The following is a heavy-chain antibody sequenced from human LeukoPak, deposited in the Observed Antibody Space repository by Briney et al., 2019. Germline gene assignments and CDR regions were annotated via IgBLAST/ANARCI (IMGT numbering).Heavy chain of an antibody. Sequence: ASVKVSCKASGYTFTSYGISWVRQAPGQGLEWMGWISAYNGNTNYAQKLQGRVTITTDTSTSTAYMELRSLRSDDTAVYYCARASDRFLEWVLSAHMDVWGKGTTVTVSS. J-gene: IGHJ6*03. CDR1: GYTFTSYG. CDR3: ARASDRFLEWVLSAHMDV. D-gene: IGHD3-3*01. CDR2: ISAYNGNT. V-gene: IGHV1-18*01.